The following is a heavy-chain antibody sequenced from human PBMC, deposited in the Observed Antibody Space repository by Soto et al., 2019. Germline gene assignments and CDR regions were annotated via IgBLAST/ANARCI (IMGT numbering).Heavy chain of an antibody. J-gene: IGHJ6*02. V-gene: IGHV3-33*01. D-gene: IGHD6-6*01. Sequence: GGSLRLSCAASGFTFSSYGMHWVRQAPGKGLEWVAVIWYDGSNKYYADSVKGRFTISRDNSKNTLYLQMNSLRAEDTAVYYCAGEPPDRIAARYYYYGMDVWGQGTTVTVSS. CDR3: AGEPPDRIAARYYYYGMDV. CDR2: IWYDGSNK. CDR1: GFTFSSYG.